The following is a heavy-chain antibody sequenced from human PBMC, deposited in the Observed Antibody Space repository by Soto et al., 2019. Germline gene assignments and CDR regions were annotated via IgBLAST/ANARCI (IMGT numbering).Heavy chain of an antibody. CDR1: GFTFSSYS. CDR3: ARSFIEARPGWFDP. J-gene: IGHJ5*02. V-gene: IGHV3-21*01. CDR2: ISSSSSYI. D-gene: IGHD6-6*01. Sequence: GGSLRLSCAASGFTFSSYSMNWVRQAPGKGLEWVSSISSSSSYIYYADSVKGRFTISRDNAKNSLYLQMNSLRAEDTAVYYCARSFIEARPGWFDPGGQGTLVNVSS.